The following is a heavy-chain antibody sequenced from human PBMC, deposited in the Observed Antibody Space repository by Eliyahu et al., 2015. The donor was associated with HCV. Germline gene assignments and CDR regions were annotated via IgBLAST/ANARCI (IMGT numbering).Heavy chain of an antibody. CDR3: AHTTYYYDNTGYYVAAFDV. V-gene: IGHV2-5*01. Sequence: LNTGGVGVGWLRQPPGKAPEWLALIYWNXXKRYNPSLRSRVTITKDTSKNQVVLTLANMDPVDSATYHCAHTTYYYDNTGYYVAAFDVWGQGTVVAVSS. CDR2: IYWNXXK. CDR1: LNTGGVG. J-gene: IGHJ3*01. D-gene: IGHD3-22*01.